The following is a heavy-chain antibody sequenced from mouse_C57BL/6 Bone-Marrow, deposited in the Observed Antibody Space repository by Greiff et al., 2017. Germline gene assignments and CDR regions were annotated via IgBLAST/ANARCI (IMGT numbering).Heavy chain of an antibody. CDR1: GYTFTDYE. CDR3: TTPEAYYSNYN. J-gene: IGHJ2*01. Sequence: QVQLKESGAELVRPGASVTLSCKASGYTFTDYEMHWVKQTPVHGLEWIGAIDPETGGTAYNQKFKGKDILTADKSSSTAYMELRSLTSEDSAADYCTTPEAYYSNYNWGQGTTLTVSS. D-gene: IGHD2-5*01. CDR2: IDPETGGT. V-gene: IGHV1-15*01.